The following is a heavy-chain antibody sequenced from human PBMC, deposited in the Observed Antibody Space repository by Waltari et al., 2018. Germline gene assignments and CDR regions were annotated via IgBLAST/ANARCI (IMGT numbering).Heavy chain of an antibody. J-gene: IGHJ4*02. CDR2: SNPNSGGT. D-gene: IGHD3-16*02. Sequence: QVQLVQSGAEVKKPGASVKVSCKASGYNFTGYYMHWVRQAPGQGLEWMGRSNPNSGGTNYAQKFQGRVTMTRDTSISTAYMELSRLRSDDTAVYYCARGAGMITFGGVIVPYDYWGQGTLVTVSS. CDR3: ARGAGMITFGGVIVPYDY. CDR1: GYNFTGYY. V-gene: IGHV1-2*06.